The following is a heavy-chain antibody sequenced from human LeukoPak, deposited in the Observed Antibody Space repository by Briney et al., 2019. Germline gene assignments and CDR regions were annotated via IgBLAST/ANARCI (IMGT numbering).Heavy chain of an antibody. CDR3: AKRREPNTLTGYSFDY. D-gene: IGHD3-9*01. V-gene: IGHV3-23*01. J-gene: IGHJ4*02. Sequence: GGSLRLSCAASGFTFSSYAMSWVRQAPGKGLEWVSAISGSGGSTYYADSVKGRFTISRDGSENTLSLQMNSLRVEDTAVYFCAKRREPNTLTGYSFDYWGQGTLVTVSS. CDR1: GFTFSSYA. CDR2: ISGSGGST.